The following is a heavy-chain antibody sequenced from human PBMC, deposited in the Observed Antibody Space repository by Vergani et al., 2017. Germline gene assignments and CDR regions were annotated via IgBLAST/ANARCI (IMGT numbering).Heavy chain of an antibody. CDR3: ASATHRGQRADR. J-gene: IGHJ5*02. V-gene: IGHV4-34*01. Sequence: QVQLQQWGAGLLKPSETLSLTCAVYGGSFSGYYWSWIRQPPGKGLEWIGETNHSGSTNYNPSLKSRVTISVDTSKDQFSLTLTCVTAADTAVYYCASATHRGQRADRWGQGILVTVTS. CDR1: GGSFSGYY. CDR2: TNHSGST. D-gene: IGHD1-26*01.